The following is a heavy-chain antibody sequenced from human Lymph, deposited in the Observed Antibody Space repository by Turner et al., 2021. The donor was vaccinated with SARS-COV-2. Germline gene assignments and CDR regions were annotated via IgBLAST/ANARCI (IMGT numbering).Heavy chain of an antibody. Sequence: EVQLVHSGGRAVQPGASLRLSCAAAGFTFDDYAMHWVRQAPGKGLEWGSVISGDGGSTYYADSVKGRFTITRDDSKNSLYLKNNSLRTEDTALYYCAKEGLSGRRLQFVTDFDYWGQGTLVSVSS. CDR2: ISGDGGST. CDR1: GFTFDDYA. V-gene: IGHV3-43*02. J-gene: IGHJ4*02. CDR3: AKEGLSGRRLQFVTDFDY. D-gene: IGHD5-12*01.